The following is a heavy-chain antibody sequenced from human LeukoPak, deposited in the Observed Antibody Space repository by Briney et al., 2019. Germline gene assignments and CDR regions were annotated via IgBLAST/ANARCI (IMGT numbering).Heavy chain of an antibody. J-gene: IGHJ4*02. CDR1: GFTLTSYW. CDR2: INSDGSST. Sequence: GGSLRLSCAASGFTLTSYWMHWVRQAPGKGLVWVSRINSDGSSTTSADSVKGRFTISRDNAKNTLYLQMNSLRAEDTALYYCARVSSSGYYYFDYWGQGTLVTVSS. V-gene: IGHV3-74*01. D-gene: IGHD3-22*01. CDR3: ARVSSSGYYYFDY.